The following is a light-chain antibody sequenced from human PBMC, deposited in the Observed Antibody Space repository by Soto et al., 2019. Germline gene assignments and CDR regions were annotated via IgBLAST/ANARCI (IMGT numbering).Light chain of an antibody. CDR2: GNN. J-gene: IGLJ1*01. CDR1: SSNIGINT. V-gene: IGLV1-44*01. Sequence: QSLLTQSPSASGTPGQRVSISCSGGSSNIGINTVSWYEHLPGTAPRLLIYGNNQRPSGVPDRFSGSKSGTSASLAISGLQSEDEAHYYCATWDDSLDVHVFGTGTKVTVL. CDR3: ATWDDSLDVHV.